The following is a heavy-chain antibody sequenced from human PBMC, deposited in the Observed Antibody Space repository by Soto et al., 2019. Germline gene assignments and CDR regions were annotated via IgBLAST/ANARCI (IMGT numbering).Heavy chain of an antibody. CDR2: ISGSGGST. CDR3: AKDGITMVRGVFQDYYYYMDV. D-gene: IGHD3-10*01. Sequence: GESLKISCAASGFTFSSYAMSWVRQAPGKGLEWVSAISGSGGSTYYADSVKGRFTIARDNSKNTLYLQMNSLRAEDTAVYYCAKDGITMVRGVFQDYYYYMDVWGKGTTVTVSS. V-gene: IGHV3-23*01. J-gene: IGHJ6*03. CDR1: GFTFSSYA.